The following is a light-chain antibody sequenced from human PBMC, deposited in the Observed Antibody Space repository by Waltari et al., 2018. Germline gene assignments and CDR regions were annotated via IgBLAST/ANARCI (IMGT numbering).Light chain of an antibody. J-gene: IGLJ3*02. CDR3: CSYAGRSTWV. CDR2: DVT. Sequence: QSALTQPASVSGSPGQSITISCTGASTDVGDYNYVSWYQQIPGKAPKVIIYDVTKRPSGVCNRFSGSTSANSASLALSGLQAEDEAHYYCCSYAGRSTWVFGGGTKVTVL. V-gene: IGLV2-14*03. CDR1: STDVGDYNY.